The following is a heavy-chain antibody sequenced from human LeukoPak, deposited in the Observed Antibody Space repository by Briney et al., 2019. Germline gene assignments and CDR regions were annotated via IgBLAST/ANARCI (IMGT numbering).Heavy chain of an antibody. J-gene: IGHJ5*02. CDR2: IYPGDSDT. V-gene: IGHV5-51*01. CDR3: SRHKARWFGELDFSMNWFDP. Sequence: GESLKISCKGSGYSFTSYWIGWVRQMPGKSLEWMGIIYPGDSDTRYRPSFQGQVTISADKSISTAYLQWSSLKASDTAMYYCSRHKARWFGELDFSMNWFDPWGQGTLVTVSS. D-gene: IGHD3-10*01. CDR1: GYSFTSYW.